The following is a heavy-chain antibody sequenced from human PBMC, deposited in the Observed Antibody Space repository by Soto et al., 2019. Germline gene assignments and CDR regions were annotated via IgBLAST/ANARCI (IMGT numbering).Heavy chain of an antibody. CDR2: ISAYNGNT. D-gene: IGHD3-3*01. V-gene: IGHV1-18*01. CDR1: GYTFTSYG. Sequence: ASVKASCKGSGYTFTSYGICWLLLPPGKGLAGLGWISAYNGNTNYAQKLYGRVIMTTDTYRSKSYMELRSLSSDDTAVYYCARDSRVRIPIFGVIPHYYYYGMDVWGQGTTVTVSS. J-gene: IGHJ6*02. CDR3: ARDSRVRIPIFGVIPHYYYYGMDV.